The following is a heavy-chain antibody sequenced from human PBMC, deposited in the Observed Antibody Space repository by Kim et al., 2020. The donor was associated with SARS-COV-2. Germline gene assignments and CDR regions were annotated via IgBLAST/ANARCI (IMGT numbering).Heavy chain of an antibody. D-gene: IGHD3-9*01. CDR1: GYTFTSYT. Sequence: ASVKVSCKASGYTFTSYTFHWVRQAPGQRPEWMGRIYAGNGDTDYSRKFQGRVTFSGDTSASTVYMDLSSLSSEDTPVYYCASGVHHSGDYQDWGQGTLV. J-gene: IGHJ4*02. CDR3: ASGVHHSGDYQD. CDR2: IYAGNGDT. V-gene: IGHV1-3*01.